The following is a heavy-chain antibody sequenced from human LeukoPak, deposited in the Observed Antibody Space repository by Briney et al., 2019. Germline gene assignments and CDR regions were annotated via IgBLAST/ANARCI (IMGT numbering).Heavy chain of an antibody. V-gene: IGHV3-9*01. CDR3: ARRGVPPPDY. D-gene: IGHD3-10*01. J-gene: IGHJ4*02. CDR2: ISWNSGSI. Sequence: GGSLRLSCAASGFTFDDYAMHWVRQAPGKGLEWVSGISWNSGSIGYADSVKGRFTISRDNAKNSLYLQMNSLRAEDTAVYYCARRGVPPPDYWGQGTLVTVSS. CDR1: GFTFDDYA.